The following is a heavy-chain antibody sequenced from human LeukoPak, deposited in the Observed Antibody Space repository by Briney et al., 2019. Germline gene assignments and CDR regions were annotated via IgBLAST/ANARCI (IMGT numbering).Heavy chain of an antibody. D-gene: IGHD3-10*01. CDR1: GGSITSYY. CDR2: IYSSGTT. CDR3: ARIIYYDSATLDS. Sequence: SETLSLTCTVSGGSITSYYWTWIRQPVGKGLEWMGRIYSSGTTNYNPSLKSRVTMSVDTSKNQFSLRLSSVTAADTAVYYCARIIYYDSATLDSWGQGTLVTVSS. J-gene: IGHJ4*02. V-gene: IGHV4-4*07.